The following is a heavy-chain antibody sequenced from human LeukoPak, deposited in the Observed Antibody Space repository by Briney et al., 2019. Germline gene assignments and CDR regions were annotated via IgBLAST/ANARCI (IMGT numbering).Heavy chain of an antibody. D-gene: IGHD5-12*01. J-gene: IGHJ4*02. CDR1: GRTFSSYA. CDR2: IIPIFGTA. CDR3: ASREYSGIDY. V-gene: IGHV1-69*13. Sequence: GASVKVSCKASGRTFSSYAISWVRQAPGQGLEWMGGIIPIFGTANYAQKFQGRVTITADESTSTAYMELSSLRSEDTAVYYCASREYSGIDYWGQGTLVTVSS.